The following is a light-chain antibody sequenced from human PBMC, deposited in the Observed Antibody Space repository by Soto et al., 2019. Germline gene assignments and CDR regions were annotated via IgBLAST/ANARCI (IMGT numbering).Light chain of an antibody. CDR2: DVS. CDR3: QQYGSSPFT. Sequence: EIVLTQSPATLSLSPGERATLSCRASQSVSSSLAWYQQKPGQTPRLLIYDVSNRATGIPARFSGSGSGTDFTLTVSRLEPEDFAVYYCQQYGSSPFTFGPGTKVDIK. CDR1: QSVSSS. J-gene: IGKJ3*01. V-gene: IGKV3-20*01.